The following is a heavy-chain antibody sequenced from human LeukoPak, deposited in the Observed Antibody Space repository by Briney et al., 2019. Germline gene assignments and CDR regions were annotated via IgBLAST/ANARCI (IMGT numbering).Heavy chain of an antibody. CDR2: IYTSGST. J-gene: IGHJ4*02. CDR3: ARHSYYYDQLYYFDY. CDR1: GGSISSGSYY. V-gene: IGHV4-61*02. Sequence: SQTLSLTCTVSGGSISSGSYYWSWIRQPAGKGLEWIGRIYTSGSTNYNPSLKSRVTISVDTSKNQFSLKLSSVTAADTAVYYCARHSYYYDQLYYFDYWGQGTLVTVSS. D-gene: IGHD3-22*01.